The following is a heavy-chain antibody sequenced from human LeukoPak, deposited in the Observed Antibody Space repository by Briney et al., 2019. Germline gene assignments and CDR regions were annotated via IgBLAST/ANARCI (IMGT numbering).Heavy chain of an antibody. Sequence: GASVKVSCKASGYTFTSYDINWVRQATGQGLEWMGWMNPNSGNTGYAQKFQGRVTITRNTSISTAYMELSSLRSEDTAVYYCARTTVQTPDAFDIWGQGTMVTVSS. CDR2: MNPNSGNT. V-gene: IGHV1-8*03. CDR3: ARTTVQTPDAFDI. CDR1: GYTFTSYD. D-gene: IGHD4-11*01. J-gene: IGHJ3*02.